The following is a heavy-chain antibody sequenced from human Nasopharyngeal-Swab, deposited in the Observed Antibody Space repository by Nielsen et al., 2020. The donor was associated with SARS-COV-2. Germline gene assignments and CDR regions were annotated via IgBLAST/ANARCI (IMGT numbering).Heavy chain of an antibody. CDR2: IYPDDSDT. V-gene: IGHV5-51*01. Sequence: GESLKISCKGSGYSFTSYWIGWVRQMRGKGLEWMGIIYPDDSDTRYSPSFQGQVTISADKSISTAYLQWSSLKASDTAMYYCARRAYDILTGYLLDAFDIWGQGTMVTVSS. J-gene: IGHJ3*02. CDR3: ARRAYDILTGYLLDAFDI. D-gene: IGHD3-9*01. CDR1: GYSFTSYW.